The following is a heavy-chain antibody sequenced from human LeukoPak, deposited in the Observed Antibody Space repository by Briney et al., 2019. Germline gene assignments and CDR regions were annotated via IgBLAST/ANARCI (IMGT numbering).Heavy chain of an antibody. V-gene: IGHV4-59*01. CDR1: GGSISSYY. Sequence: KPSETLSLTCTVSGGSISSYYWSWIRQPPGKGLEWIGYIYYSGSTNYNPSLKSRVTISVDTSKNQFSLKLSSVTAADTAVYYCARFGYCSSTSCYRAFDIWGQGTMVTVSS. CDR3: ARFGYCSSTSCYRAFDI. CDR2: IYYSGST. J-gene: IGHJ3*02. D-gene: IGHD2-2*02.